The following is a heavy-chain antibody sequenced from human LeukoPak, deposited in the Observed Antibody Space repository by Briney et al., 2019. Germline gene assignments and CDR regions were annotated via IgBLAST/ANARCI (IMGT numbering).Heavy chain of an antibody. J-gene: IGHJ4*02. CDR1: GFTVSSNY. CDR3: ASEDYCDSSGYSIDY. CDR2: ISSSSSTI. V-gene: IGHV3-48*01. Sequence: PGGSLRLSCAASGFTVSSNYMSWVRQAPGKGLEWVSYISSSSSTIYYADSVKGRFTISRDNAKNSLYLQMNSLRAEDTAVYYCASEDYCDSSGYSIDYWGQGTLVTVSS. D-gene: IGHD3-22*01.